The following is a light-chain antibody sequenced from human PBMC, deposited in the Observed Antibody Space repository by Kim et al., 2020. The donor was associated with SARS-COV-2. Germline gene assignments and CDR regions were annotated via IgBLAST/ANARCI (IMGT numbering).Light chain of an antibody. V-gene: IGKV1-39*01. CDR1: QSISSY. Sequence: DIQMTQSPSSLSASVGDRVTITCRASQSISSYLNWYQQKRGKAPKLLIYAASSLQSGVPSRFSGSGSGTGFTLTISSLQPEDFVTYYCQQTYSTPTFGQGTKVDIK. CDR2: AAS. CDR3: QQTYSTPT. J-gene: IGKJ1*01.